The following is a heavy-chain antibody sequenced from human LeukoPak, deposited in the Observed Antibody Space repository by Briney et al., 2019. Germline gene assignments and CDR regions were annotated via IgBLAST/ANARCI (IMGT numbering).Heavy chain of an antibody. D-gene: IGHD6-13*01. CDR2: IYYSGST. J-gene: IGHJ6*02. Sequence: SETLSLTCTVSGGSISSSSYYWGWIRQPPGKGLEWIGSIYYSGSTYYNPSLKSRVTISVDTSKNQFSLKLSSVTAADTAVYYCASGIAAAGSAGMDVWGQGTTVTVSS. V-gene: IGHV4-39*07. CDR1: GGSISSSSYY. CDR3: ASGIAAAGSAGMDV.